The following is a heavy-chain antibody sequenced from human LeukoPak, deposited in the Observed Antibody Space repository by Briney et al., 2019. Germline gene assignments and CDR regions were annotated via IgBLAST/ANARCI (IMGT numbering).Heavy chain of an antibody. CDR2: MNPNSGNT. V-gene: IGHV1-8*03. J-gene: IGHJ4*02. CDR1: GYTFTGYY. Sequence: GASVKVSCKASGYTFTGYYMHWVRQATGQGLEWMGWMNPNSGNTGYAQKFQGRVTITRNTSISTAYMELSSLRSEDTAVYYCARIASGYSSDWGQGTLVTVSS. D-gene: IGHD6-19*01. CDR3: ARIASGYSSD.